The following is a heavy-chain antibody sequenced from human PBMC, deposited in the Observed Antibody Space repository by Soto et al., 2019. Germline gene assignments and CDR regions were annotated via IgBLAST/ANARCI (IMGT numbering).Heavy chain of an antibody. CDR3: ALASGDYGDPHPDAFEI. CDR1: GYTFTGYY. J-gene: IGHJ3*02. V-gene: IGHV1-2*04. D-gene: IGHD4-17*01. Sequence: GASVKVSCKASGYTFTGYYMHWVRQAPGQGLEWMGWINPNSGGTNYAQKFQGWVTMTRDTSISTAYMELSRLRSDDTAVYYCALASGDYGDPHPDAFEIWGQGTVVTVSS. CDR2: INPNSGGT.